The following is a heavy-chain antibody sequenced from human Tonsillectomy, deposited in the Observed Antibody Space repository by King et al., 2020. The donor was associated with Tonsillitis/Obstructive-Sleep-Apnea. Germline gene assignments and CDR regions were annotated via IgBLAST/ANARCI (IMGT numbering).Heavy chain of an antibody. D-gene: IGHD5-18*01. CDR3: ARADIQLWSYYFDY. Sequence: QLVQSGAEVKKPGASVKVSCKASGYTFTSYGISWVRQAPGQGLEWMGWISPYNDNTNYAKKLQGRVTMTTDKSTSTAYMELRSLRSDDTAVYYCARADIQLWSYYFDYWGQGTLVTVSS. CDR1: GYTFTSYG. V-gene: IGHV1-18*01. CDR2: ISPYNDNT. J-gene: IGHJ4*02.